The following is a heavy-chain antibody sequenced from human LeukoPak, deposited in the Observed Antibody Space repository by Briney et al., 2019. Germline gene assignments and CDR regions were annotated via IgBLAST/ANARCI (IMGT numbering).Heavy chain of an antibody. CDR1: GFTVTGND. Sequence: QPGGSLRLSCAASGFTVTGNDMNWVRQAPGKGLEWVSLIYAGGGGSAYYADSVRGRFTGSRDDSKNTLDLQMNSLKPDDTAIYHCLRQGVGSPPRWGQGTLVTVSS. V-gene: IGHV3-53*05. CDR3: LRQGVGSPPR. CDR2: IYAGGGGSA. J-gene: IGHJ4*02. D-gene: IGHD1-26*01.